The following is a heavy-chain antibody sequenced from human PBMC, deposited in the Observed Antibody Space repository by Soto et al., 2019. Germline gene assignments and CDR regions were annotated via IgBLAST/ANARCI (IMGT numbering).Heavy chain of an antibody. CDR2: ISYDGTNN. CDR1: GFTFSSYG. D-gene: IGHD2-15*01. V-gene: IGHV3-30*18. Sequence: LRLSCASSGFTFSSYGIHWVRQAPGKGLEWVAVISYDGTNNYYTESVKGRFTISRDNSKNTLFLQMNSLRAEDTAVYFCAKGDCSGGSCYFSAFDIWGQGTMVTVSS. J-gene: IGHJ3*02. CDR3: AKGDCSGGSCYFSAFDI.